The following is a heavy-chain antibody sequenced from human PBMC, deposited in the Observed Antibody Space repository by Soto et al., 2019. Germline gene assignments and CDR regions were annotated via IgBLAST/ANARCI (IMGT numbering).Heavy chain of an antibody. CDR2: IRSKANSYAT. Sequence: EVQLVESGGGLVQPGGSLKLSCAASGFTFSGSAMHWVRQASGKGLEWVGRIRSKANSYATAYAASVKGRFTISRDDSKNTAYLQMNSLKTEDTAVYYCTRSPRSTNYYYYYGMDVWGQGTTVTVSS. V-gene: IGHV3-73*02. J-gene: IGHJ6*02. D-gene: IGHD2-2*01. CDR3: TRSPRSTNYYYYYGMDV. CDR1: GFTFSGSA.